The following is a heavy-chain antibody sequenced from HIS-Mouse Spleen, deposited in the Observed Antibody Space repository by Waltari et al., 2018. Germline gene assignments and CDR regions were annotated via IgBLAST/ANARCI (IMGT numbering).Heavy chain of an antibody. V-gene: IGHV3-30*18. J-gene: IGHJ4*02. Sequence: QVQLVESGGGVVQPGRSLRLSCAASGFPFSSYGMHWVRQAPGKGLEWGAVISDDGSNKHYADSVRGRFTISRDNYKNTLYLQMNSLRAEDTAVYYCAKDKHHAFDYWGQGTLVTVSS. CDR1: GFPFSSYG. CDR3: AKDKHHAFDY. CDR2: ISDDGSNK.